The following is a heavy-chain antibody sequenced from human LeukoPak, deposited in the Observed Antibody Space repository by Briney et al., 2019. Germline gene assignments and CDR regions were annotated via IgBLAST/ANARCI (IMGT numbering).Heavy chain of an antibody. CDR1: GYSFTSYG. Sequence: ASVGVSGKASGYSFTSYGITWVRQAPGQGREWMGWINPYNGNTNYAQKLQGRVTMTTDTSTSTAYMDLRSLRSDDTAVYYCARERSGWFFSNWGQGTLVTVSS. D-gene: IGHD6-19*01. J-gene: IGHJ4*02. V-gene: IGHV1-18*01. CDR3: ARERSGWFFSN. CDR2: INPYNGNT.